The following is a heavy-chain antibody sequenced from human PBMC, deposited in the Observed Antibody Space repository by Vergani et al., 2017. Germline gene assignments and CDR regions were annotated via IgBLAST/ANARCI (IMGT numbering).Heavy chain of an antibody. CDR1: DSSIMTNPY. D-gene: IGHD2-15*01. V-gene: IGHV4-38-2*01. J-gene: IGHJ6*02. Sequence: QVQLQESGPGLVKPSETLTLTCDVSDSSIMTNPYWGWFRQSPGKGLGWIGCIHHSGDTHYNSSLKSRVSISIVSSSKFSLSLTSVTAADTAIYYCARHRGAEGFFPSSYFYGMDVWGHGTTVTVSS. CDR2: IHHSGDT. CDR3: ARHRGAEGFFPSSYFYGMDV.